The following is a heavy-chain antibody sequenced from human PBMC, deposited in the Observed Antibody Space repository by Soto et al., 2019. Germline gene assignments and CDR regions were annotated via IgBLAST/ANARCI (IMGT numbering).Heavy chain of an antibody. V-gene: IGHV4-34*01. CDR2: INHSGSS. D-gene: IGHD3-3*01. Sequence: SETLSLTCAVYVGPFRGYYWSWIRQPPGKGLEWIGEINHSGSSEYNPSLKSRVTISVDTSKNQFSLSLSSVTAADTAVYYCSRGQDFWSGYPFEYWGQGTLVTVSS. CDR1: VGPFRGYY. J-gene: IGHJ4*02. CDR3: SRGQDFWSGYPFEY.